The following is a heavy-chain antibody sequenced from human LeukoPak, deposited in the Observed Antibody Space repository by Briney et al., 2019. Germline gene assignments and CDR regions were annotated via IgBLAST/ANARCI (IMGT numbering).Heavy chain of an antibody. Sequence: GVSLRLSCAASGFTFSSYGMHWVRQAPGKGLEWVAVISYDGSNKYYADSVKGRFTISRDNSKNTLYLQMNSLRAEDTAVYYCAKGQNYYDSSGYYYDEVFVDYWGQGTLVTVSS. CDR3: AKGQNYYDSSGYYYDEVFVDY. CDR2: ISYDGSNK. J-gene: IGHJ4*02. V-gene: IGHV3-30*18. CDR1: GFTFSSYG. D-gene: IGHD3-22*01.